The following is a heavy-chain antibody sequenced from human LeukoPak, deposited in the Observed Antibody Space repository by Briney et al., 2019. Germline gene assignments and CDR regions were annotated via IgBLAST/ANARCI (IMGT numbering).Heavy chain of an antibody. CDR3: ATESQQLVRRSYYYYYMDV. V-gene: IGHV1-24*01. J-gene: IGHJ6*03. CDR2: FDPEDGET. D-gene: IGHD6-13*01. Sequence: GASVKVSCKVSGYTLTELSMHWVRQAPGKGLEWMGGFDPEDGETIYAQKFQGRVTMTEDTSTDTAYMELSSLRSEDTAVYYCATESQQLVRRSYYYYYMDVWGKGTTVTVSS. CDR1: GYTLTELS.